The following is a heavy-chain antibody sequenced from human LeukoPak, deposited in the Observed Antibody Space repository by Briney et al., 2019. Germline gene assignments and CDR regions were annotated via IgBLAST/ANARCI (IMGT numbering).Heavy chain of an antibody. CDR3: ASGYSSSWHRFDY. J-gene: IGHJ4*02. V-gene: IGHV4-39*01. CDR1: GGSISSSSYY. CDR2: IYYSGST. D-gene: IGHD6-13*01. Sequence: PSETLSLTCTVSGGSISSSSYYWGWIRQPPGTGLEWIGSIYYSGSTYYNPSLKSRVTISVDTSKNQFSLKLSSVTAADTAVYYCASGYSSSWHRFDYWGQGTLVTVSS.